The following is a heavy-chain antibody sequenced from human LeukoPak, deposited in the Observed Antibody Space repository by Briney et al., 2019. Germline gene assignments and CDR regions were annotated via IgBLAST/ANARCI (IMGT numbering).Heavy chain of an antibody. CDR2: IKSKTDGGTT. V-gene: IGHV3-15*01. Sequence: GGSLTPSCAASGFTFSNAWMSWVRQAPGKGLDWVGRIKSKTDGGTTDYAAPVKGRFTISRDDSKNTLYLQMNSLKTEDTAVYYCTTSYYDYVWGSYRYQKYYFDYWGQGTLVTVSS. J-gene: IGHJ4*02. D-gene: IGHD3-16*02. CDR1: GFTFSNAW. CDR3: TTSYYDYVWGSYRYQKYYFDY.